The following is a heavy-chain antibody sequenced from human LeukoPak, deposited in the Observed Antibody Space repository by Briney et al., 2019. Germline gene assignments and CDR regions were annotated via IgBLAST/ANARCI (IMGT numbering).Heavy chain of an antibody. V-gene: IGHV3-23*01. CDR1: GFTFSGHW. CDR2: ISGSGGST. Sequence: GGSLRLSCAASGFTFSGHWMHWVRQAPGKGLEWVSAISGSGGSTYYADSVKGRFTISRDNSKNTLYLQMNSLRAEDTAIYYCTKSSDYDILTASNYYYYGLDVWGQGTTVTVSS. D-gene: IGHD3-9*01. CDR3: TKSSDYDILTASNYYYYGLDV. J-gene: IGHJ6*02.